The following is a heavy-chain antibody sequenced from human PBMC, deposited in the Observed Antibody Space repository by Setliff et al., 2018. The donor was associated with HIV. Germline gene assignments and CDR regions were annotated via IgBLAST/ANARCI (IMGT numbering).Heavy chain of an antibody. D-gene: IGHD3-10*01. CDR1: GFTFNGYA. V-gene: IGHV3-48*02. CDR2: ISTSGSTI. J-gene: IGHJ6*02. CDR3: ARKLRPGHGVDV. Sequence: GGSLRLSCVGSGFTFNGYAMNWVRQAPGKGLEWVSYISTSGSTIYYADSVKGRFTISRDNGKKSLYLQMDSLRDEDTAVYYCARKLRPGHGVDVWGQGTTVTVSS.